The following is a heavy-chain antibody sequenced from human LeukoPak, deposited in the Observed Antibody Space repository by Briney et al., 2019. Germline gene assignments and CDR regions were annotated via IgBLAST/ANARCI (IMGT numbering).Heavy chain of an antibody. Sequence: SETLSLTCTVSGGSISSYYWSWIRQPPGKGLEWIGYIYYSGSTNYNPSLKSRVTISVDTSKNQFSLKLSSVTAADTAVYYCARSPIGVRGAFDIWGQGTMVTVSS. CDR2: IYYSGST. V-gene: IGHV4-59*08. CDR1: GGSISSYY. CDR3: ARSPIGVRGAFDI. J-gene: IGHJ3*02. D-gene: IGHD3-10*01.